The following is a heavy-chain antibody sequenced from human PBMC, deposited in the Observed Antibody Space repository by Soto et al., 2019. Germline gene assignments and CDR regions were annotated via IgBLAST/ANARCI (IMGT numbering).Heavy chain of an antibody. D-gene: IGHD5-12*01. J-gene: IGHJ5*02. Sequence: SETLSLTCTVSGGSIRTPDWWSWVRQTPEKGLEWIGEIYHSGTPNYNPPLKSRVSMSVDKSNNQFSLKMYSVTAADTAVYYCTSVTSVTGYEGAYVGSWFDTWGQGTMVTVSS. CDR1: GGSIRTPDW. CDR2: IYHSGTP. CDR3: TSVTSVTGYEGAYVGSWFDT. V-gene: IGHV4-4*02.